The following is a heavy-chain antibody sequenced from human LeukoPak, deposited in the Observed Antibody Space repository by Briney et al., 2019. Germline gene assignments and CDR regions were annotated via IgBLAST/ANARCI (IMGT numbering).Heavy chain of an antibody. CDR2: INPNSGGT. CDR1: GYTFTGYY. D-gene: IGHD3-16*02. J-gene: IGHJ4*02. CDR3: ARLIMITFGGVIRYYFDY. Sequence: ASVKVSCKASGYTFTGYYMHWVRQAPGQGLEWMGWINPNSGGTNYAQKFQGRVTMTRNTSISTAYMELSSLRSEDTAVYYCARLIMITFGGVIRYYFDYWGQGTLVTVSS. V-gene: IGHV1-2*02.